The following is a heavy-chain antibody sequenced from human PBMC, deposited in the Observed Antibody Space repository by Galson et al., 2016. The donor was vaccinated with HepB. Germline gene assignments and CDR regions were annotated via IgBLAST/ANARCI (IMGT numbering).Heavy chain of an antibody. V-gene: IGHV4-59*01. CDR2: IYYSGST. CDR1: GGSMNSYF. D-gene: IGHD2/OR15-2a*01. CDR3: ARPFSDVRFDL. Sequence: ETLSLPCSVSGGSMNSYFCSWIRQPPGKGLEWIGYIYYSGSTMYNPSLASRVPISVDSSKNQFSLTLTSVTATDTAVYYCARPFSDVRFDLWGQGARVTVSS. J-gene: IGHJ4*02.